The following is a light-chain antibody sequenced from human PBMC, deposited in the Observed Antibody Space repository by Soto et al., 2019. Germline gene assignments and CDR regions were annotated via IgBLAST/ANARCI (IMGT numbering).Light chain of an antibody. J-gene: IGKJ4*01. CDR1: QSVSTN. CDR3: QQYNNWPSLT. Sequence: EIVMTQSPATLSVSPGERATLSCRASQSVSTNLAWYQQKPAQAPRLLIYGASTRATDIPARFSGSGSGTEFTLTISSLQSEDFAVYYCQQYNNWPSLTFGGGTKVEIK. CDR2: GAS. V-gene: IGKV3-15*01.